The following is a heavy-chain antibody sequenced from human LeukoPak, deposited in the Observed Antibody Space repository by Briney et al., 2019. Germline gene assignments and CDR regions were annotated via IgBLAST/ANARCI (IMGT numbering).Heavy chain of an antibody. D-gene: IGHD3-10*01. CDR2: ISSNGGST. J-gene: IGHJ4*02. CDR3: ARGGLLWFGELSGY. CDR1: GFTFSSYG. V-gene: IGHV3-64*01. Sequence: GSLRLSCAAPGFTFSSYGMHWVRQAPGKGLEYVSVISSNGGSTYYANSVKGRFTISRDNSKNTLYLQMGSLRAEDMAVYYCARGGLLWFGELSGYWGQGTLVTVSS.